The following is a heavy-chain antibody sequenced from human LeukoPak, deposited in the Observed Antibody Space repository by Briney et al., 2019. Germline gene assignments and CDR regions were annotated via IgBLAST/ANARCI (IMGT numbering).Heavy chain of an antibody. CDR1: GFTFSSYA. J-gene: IGHJ4*02. CDR2: IPSNGGST. CDR3: AKEPRYCRGGSCYSAPFDY. Sequence: GGSLRLSCAASGFTFSSYAMSWVRQAPGKGLDWFSLIPSNGGSTYYADSVKGRFTTSRDNSKNTLYLQINSLRADDTAVYYCAKEPRYCRGGSCYSAPFDYWGQGTLVTVSS. D-gene: IGHD2-15*01. V-gene: IGHV3-23*01.